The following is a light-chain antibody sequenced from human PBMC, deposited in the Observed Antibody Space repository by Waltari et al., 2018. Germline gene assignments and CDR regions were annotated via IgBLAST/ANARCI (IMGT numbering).Light chain of an antibody. V-gene: IGLV2-14*01. CDR2: DVT. Sequence: QSALTQPAFVSGSPGQSITIFCIGTNSDVGGYNYVSWYQQHPGKAPKLMIYDVTKPPSGVSNRFSGSKSGNTASLTISGLQAEDEADYYCNSYRNINTYVFGTGTKVTVL. J-gene: IGLJ1*01. CDR3: NSYRNINTYV. CDR1: NSDVGGYNY.